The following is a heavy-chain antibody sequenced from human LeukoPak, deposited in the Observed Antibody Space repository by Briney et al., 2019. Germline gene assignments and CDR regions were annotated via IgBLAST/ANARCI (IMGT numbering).Heavy chain of an antibody. CDR2: IYTRENT. CDR3: ARVTRPGNGILDY. CDR1: GDSISSNY. J-gene: IGHJ4*02. Sequence: SDTLSLTCTVSGDSISSNYWSWIRQSAGKGLEWIGRIYTRENTIYNASLKSRVTMSVDPSKNQVSLKVNSVTAADTAVYYCARVTRPGNGILDYWGQGTLVTVSS. D-gene: IGHD2-8*01. V-gene: IGHV4-4*07.